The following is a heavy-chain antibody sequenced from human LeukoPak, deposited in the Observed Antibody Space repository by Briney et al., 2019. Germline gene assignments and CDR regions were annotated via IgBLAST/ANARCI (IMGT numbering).Heavy chain of an antibody. CDR2: IWYDGTHK. D-gene: IGHD3-22*01. Sequence: PGGSLRLSCAASGFTFSSYGMHWARQAPGKGLEWVAIIWYDGTHKNYADSVKGRFTISRDNSKNTLYLQMNSLRVEDTAVYYCARGNYNDTSAYDYTFEYWGQGTLVTVSS. CDR1: GFTFSSYG. CDR3: ARGNYNDTSAYDYTFEY. J-gene: IGHJ4*02. V-gene: IGHV3-33*01.